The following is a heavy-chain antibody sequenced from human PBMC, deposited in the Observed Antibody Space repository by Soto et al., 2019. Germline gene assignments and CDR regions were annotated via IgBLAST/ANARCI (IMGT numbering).Heavy chain of an antibody. D-gene: IGHD1-26*01. V-gene: IGHV1-46*01. CDR1: GYTFTSYY. Sequence: ASVKVSCKASGYTFTSYYMHCVRQAPGQGLEWMGIINPSGGSTSYAQKFQGRVTMTRDTSTSTVYMELSSLRSEDTAVYYCARGGTPIVGANQGWFDPWGQGTLVTVSS. J-gene: IGHJ5*02. CDR3: ARGGTPIVGANQGWFDP. CDR2: INPSGGST.